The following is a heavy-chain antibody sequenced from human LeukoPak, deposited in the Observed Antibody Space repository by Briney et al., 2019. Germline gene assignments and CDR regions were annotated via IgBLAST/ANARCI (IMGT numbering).Heavy chain of an antibody. D-gene: IGHD6-13*01. CDR3: ANSPHSSSLLDY. V-gene: IGHV3-48*01. CDR2: ISRSSTTI. Sequence: PGGSLRLSCAASGFTFSNYSMNWVRRAPGKGLEWVSYISRSSTTIYYADSVKGRFTISRDNAKKSLYLQMNSLRAEDTAVYYCANSPHSSSLLDYWGHGTLVTVFS. CDR1: GFTFSNYS. J-gene: IGHJ4*01.